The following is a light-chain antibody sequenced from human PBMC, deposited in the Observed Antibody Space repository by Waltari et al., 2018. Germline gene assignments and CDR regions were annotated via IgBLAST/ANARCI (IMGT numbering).Light chain of an antibody. V-gene: IGKV3-15*01. CDR1: QSISNN. J-gene: IGKJ2*01. CDR3: HQYNNWPPMYT. Sequence: EIVMTQSPATLSVSPGERATLSCRASQSISNNLAWYQQKPGQAPGLLIYHASTRATGIPARFSGSGSGTEFTLTITSLQSEDFAVYYCHQYNNWPPMYTFGQGTKLEIK. CDR2: HAS.